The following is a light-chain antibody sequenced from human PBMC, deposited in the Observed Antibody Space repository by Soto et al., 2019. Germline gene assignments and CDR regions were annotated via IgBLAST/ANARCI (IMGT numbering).Light chain of an antibody. CDR3: QQYGRSPPFT. V-gene: IGKV3-20*01. J-gene: IGKJ2*01. Sequence: EIVLTQSPGTLSLSPGERATLSCRASQSVSSTYIAWYQQNPGRAPRLLIYGASSRATGIPDRFSGSGSGTDFTLTINRLEPEDIAVYFCQQYGRSPPFTFGQGTKVDIK. CDR2: GAS. CDR1: QSVSSTY.